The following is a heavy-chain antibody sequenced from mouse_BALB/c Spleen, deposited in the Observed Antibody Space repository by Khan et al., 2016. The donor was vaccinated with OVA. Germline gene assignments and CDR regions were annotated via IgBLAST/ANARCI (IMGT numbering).Heavy chain of an antibody. V-gene: IGHV14-3*02. J-gene: IGHJ4*01. D-gene: IGHD2-1*01. CDR3: AMEGNYYYYYAMDY. CDR1: GFNIKDTY. CDR2: IDPANGNT. Sequence: VQLQQSGAELVKPGASVKLSCTASGFNIKDTYMHWVKQRPEQGLEWIGRIDPANGNTKYDPKFQGKATITADTSSNTAYLQLSSLTSEDTAVYYCAMEGNYYYYYAMDYWGPGTSVTVSS.